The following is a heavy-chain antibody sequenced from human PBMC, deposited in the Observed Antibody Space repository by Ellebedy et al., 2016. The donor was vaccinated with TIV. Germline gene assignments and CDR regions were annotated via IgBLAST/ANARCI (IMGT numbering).Heavy chain of an antibody. CDR1: GYTFTSYD. D-gene: IGHD3-16*02. Sequence: AASVKVSCKASGYTFTSYDINWVRQATGQGLEWMGWMNPNSGNTEYAQKFQGRVTMNRNTSITTAFMELSSLRSEDTAVYYCARGPFMITFGGVIMDVWGQGTTVTVSS. CDR2: MNPNSGNT. J-gene: IGHJ6*02. V-gene: IGHV1-8*01. CDR3: ARGPFMITFGGVIMDV.